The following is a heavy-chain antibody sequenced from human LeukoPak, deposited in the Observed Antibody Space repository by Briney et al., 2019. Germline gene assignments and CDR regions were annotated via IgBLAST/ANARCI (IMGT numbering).Heavy chain of an antibody. V-gene: IGHV3-48*03. CDR1: GFTFSSYE. J-gene: IGHJ4*02. D-gene: IGHD3-3*01. Sequence: GGSLRLSCAASGFTFSSYEMNWVRQAPGMGLEWVSYISSSGSTIYYADSVKGRFTISRDNAKNSLYLQMNSLRAEDTAVYYCARVMFPEYDFWSGYLVDYWGQGTLVTVSS. CDR3: ARVMFPEYDFWSGYLVDY. CDR2: ISSSGSTI.